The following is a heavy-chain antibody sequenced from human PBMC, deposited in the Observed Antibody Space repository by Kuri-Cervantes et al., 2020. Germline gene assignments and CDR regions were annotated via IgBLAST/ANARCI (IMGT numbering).Heavy chain of an antibody. CDR3: ARDFGAFWSGYYSQGGDMDV. CDR1: GFTFSSYW. V-gene: IGHV3-74*01. Sequence: GGSLRLSCAASGFTFSSYWMNWVRQDPGKGLLWVSRINSDGSSTGYADSVKGRFTISRDNTKNTLYLQMNSLRAEDTAVHYCARDFGAFWSGYYSQGGDMDVWGKGTTVTVSS. D-gene: IGHD3-3*01. J-gene: IGHJ6*03. CDR2: INSDGSST.